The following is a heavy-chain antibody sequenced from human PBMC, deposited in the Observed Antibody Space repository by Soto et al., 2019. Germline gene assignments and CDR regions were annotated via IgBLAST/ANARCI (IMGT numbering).Heavy chain of an antibody. D-gene: IGHD6-25*01. J-gene: IGHJ4*02. Sequence: ASVKVSFKASGYTFTNYVSHWVRQAPGQGLEWMGWISPLKGNTKYAQKVQGRVSVTTDTSTNTVYMELSGLRYDDTALYYCARSGEHPFDFWGQGTLVTVSS. CDR2: ISPLKGNT. CDR1: GYTFTNYV. V-gene: IGHV1-18*01. CDR3: ARSGEHPFDF.